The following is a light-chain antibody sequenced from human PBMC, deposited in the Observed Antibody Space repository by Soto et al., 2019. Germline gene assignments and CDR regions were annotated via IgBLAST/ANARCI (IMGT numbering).Light chain of an antibody. V-gene: IGKV3-15*01. CDR2: GAS. CDR3: PPYNNWPIT. J-gene: IGKJ5*01. CDR1: QNILSN. Sequence: ASQNILSNLAWYQQKPGQAPRLLIYGASTRATGIPARFSGSGSGTEFTLTISSLQSEDFEIYYCPPYNNWPITFGQATRLEIK.